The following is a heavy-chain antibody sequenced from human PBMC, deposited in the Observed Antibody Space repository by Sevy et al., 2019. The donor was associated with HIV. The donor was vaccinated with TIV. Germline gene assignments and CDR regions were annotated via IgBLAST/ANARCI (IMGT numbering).Heavy chain of an antibody. CDR3: TKGAGGQWNSDYFDY. Sequence: GGSLRLSCAASEFTFNNYAMNWVRRAPGKGLEWISAISADGTYTYHADSVQRQFTISRDNSKSTVYLQMDSLRADDTAVYYCTKGAGGQWNSDYFDYWGQGVLVTVSS. J-gene: IGHJ4*02. CDR1: EFTFNNYA. D-gene: IGHD1-7*01. CDR2: ISADGTYT. V-gene: IGHV3-23*01.